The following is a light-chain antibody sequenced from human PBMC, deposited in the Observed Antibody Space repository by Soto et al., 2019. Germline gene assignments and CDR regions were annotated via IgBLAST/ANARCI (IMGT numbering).Light chain of an antibody. CDR2: GVS. J-gene: IGKJ2*01. V-gene: IGKV3-20*01. CDR3: YQHGGYFLNT. Sequence: EIVLTQSPGTLSLSPGERATLSCRASQRLTNSYLSWYQQRHGQAPRLLIDGVSHRATGIPDRFSATGSGTDFNLIINRLEPEDFEVDNCYQHGGYFLNTFGQGTRLEIK. CDR1: QRLTNSY.